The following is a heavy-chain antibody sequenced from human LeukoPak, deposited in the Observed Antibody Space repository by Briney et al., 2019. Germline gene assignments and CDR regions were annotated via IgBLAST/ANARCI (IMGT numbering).Heavy chain of an antibody. J-gene: IGHJ3*02. Sequence: PGGSLRLSCAASGFTFSSYGMHWVRQAPGKGLEWVSSISSSSSYIYYADSVKGRFTISRDNAKNSLYLQMNSLRAEDTAVYYCARATIMGQNDAFDIWGQGTMVTVSS. CDR1: GFTFSSYG. CDR3: ARATIMGQNDAFDI. V-gene: IGHV3-21*01. CDR2: ISSSSSYI. D-gene: IGHD1-26*01.